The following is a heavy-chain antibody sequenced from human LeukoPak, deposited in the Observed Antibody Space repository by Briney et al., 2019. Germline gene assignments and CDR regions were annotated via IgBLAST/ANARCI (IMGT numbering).Heavy chain of an antibody. J-gene: IGHJ4*02. CDR3: AGTTSADY. D-gene: IGHD1-7*01. CDR1: GFTFSSYG. V-gene: IGHV3-23*01. CDR2: ISGSGGST. Sequence: PGGSLRLSCAASGFTFSSYGMSWVRQAPGKGLEWVSAISGSGGSTYYADSVKGRFTISRDNSNNTVYLQMNSLRNEDTAVYYCAGTTSADYWGQGTLVTVSS.